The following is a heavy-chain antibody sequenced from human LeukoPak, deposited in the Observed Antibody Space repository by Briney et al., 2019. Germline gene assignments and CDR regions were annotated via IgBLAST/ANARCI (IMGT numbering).Heavy chain of an antibody. CDR2: ISSSGSTI. CDR1: GFTFSSYE. CDR3: AELGITMIGGV. V-gene: IGHV3-48*03. J-gene: IGHJ6*04. Sequence: GGSLRLSCAASGFTFSSYEMNWGRQAPGKGLGWVSYISSSGSTIYYANSVKGRFTISRDNAKNSLYLQMNSLRAEDTAVYYCAELGITMIGGVWGKGTTVTISS. D-gene: IGHD3-10*02.